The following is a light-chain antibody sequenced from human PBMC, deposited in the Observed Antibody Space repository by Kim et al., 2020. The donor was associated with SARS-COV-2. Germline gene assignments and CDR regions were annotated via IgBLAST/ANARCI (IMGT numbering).Light chain of an antibody. CDR3: QQCQTAPLT. V-gene: IGKV3-20*01. CDR2: ATS. J-gene: IGKJ4*01. CDR1: QRVSTAY. Sequence: SPGQRATLSCRASQRVSTAYLVWYQQKGGQAPRLLLYATSSRANGVPDRFSGSGSETEFSLTISGLEPEDFAVYYCQQCQTAPLTFGGGTKVDIK.